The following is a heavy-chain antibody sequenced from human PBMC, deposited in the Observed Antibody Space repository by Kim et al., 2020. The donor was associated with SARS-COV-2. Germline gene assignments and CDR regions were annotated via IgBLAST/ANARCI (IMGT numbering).Heavy chain of an antibody. CDR3: ARDYSPYSSGWYSGDAFDI. J-gene: IGHJ3*02. V-gene: IGHV3-33*05. Sequence: GGSLRLSCAASGFTFSSYGMHWVRQAPGKGLEWVAVISYDGSNKYYADSVKGRFTISRDNSKNTLYLQMNSLRAEDTAVYYCARDYSPYSSGWYSGDAFDIWGQGTMVTVSS. CDR1: GFTFSSYG. D-gene: IGHD6-19*01. CDR2: ISYDGSNK.